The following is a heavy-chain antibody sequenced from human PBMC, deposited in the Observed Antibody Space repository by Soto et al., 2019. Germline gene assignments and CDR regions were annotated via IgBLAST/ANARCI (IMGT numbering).Heavy chain of an antibody. D-gene: IGHD1-26*01. V-gene: IGHV3-33*01. J-gene: IGHJ6*03. CDR3: ARDLRYYTTRTYYYYYMDV. Sequence: PGGSLRLSCSASGFTFSSYGMHWVRQAPGKGLEWVAVIWYDGSNKYYADSVKGRFTISRDNSKNTLYLQMNSLRAEDTAVYYCARDLRYYTTRTYYYYYMDVGGKGTTVTVSS. CDR1: GFTFSSYG. CDR2: IWYDGSNK.